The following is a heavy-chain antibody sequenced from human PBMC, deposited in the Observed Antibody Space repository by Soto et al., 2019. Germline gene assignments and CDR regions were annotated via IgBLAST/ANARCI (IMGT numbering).Heavy chain of an antibody. V-gene: IGHV3-66*01. J-gene: IGHJ4*02. Sequence: GGSLRLSCAASGFTVSRRYMSWVRQAPGKGLEWLSVIFPNGATLYADSVRGRFALSRDNSKNTLYLQMSSLRVEDTAVYYCVRDDGISPYDFWGQGTLVTVSS. D-gene: IGHD1-26*01. CDR1: GFTVSRRY. CDR3: VRDDGISPYDF. CDR2: IFPNGAT.